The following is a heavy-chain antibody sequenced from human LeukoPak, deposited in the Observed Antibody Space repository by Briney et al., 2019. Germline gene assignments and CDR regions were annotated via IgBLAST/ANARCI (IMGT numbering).Heavy chain of an antibody. CDR2: ISAYNGNT. CDR3: LVYYYDSSGYPYYFDY. CDR1: GGTFSSYA. D-gene: IGHD3-22*01. Sequence: ASVKVSCKASGGTFSSYAISWVRQAPGQGLEWMGWISAYNGNTNYAQKLQGRVTMTTDTSTSTAYMELRSLRSDDTAVYYCLVYYYDSSGYPYYFDYWGQGTLVTVSS. J-gene: IGHJ4*02. V-gene: IGHV1-18*01.